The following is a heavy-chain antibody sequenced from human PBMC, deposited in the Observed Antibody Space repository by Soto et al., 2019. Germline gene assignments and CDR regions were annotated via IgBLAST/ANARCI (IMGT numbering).Heavy chain of an antibody. D-gene: IGHD4-17*01. CDR2: ISYDGSNK. V-gene: IGHV3-30-3*01. CDR1: GFTFSSYA. Sequence: VQLVESGGGVVQPGRSLRLSCAASGFTFSSYAMHWVRQAPGKGLEWVAVISYDGSNKYYADSVKGRFTISRDNSKNTLYLQMNSLRAEDTAVYYCARDKHYGDYRAGYYYGMDVWGQGTTVTVSS. J-gene: IGHJ6*02. CDR3: ARDKHYGDYRAGYYYGMDV.